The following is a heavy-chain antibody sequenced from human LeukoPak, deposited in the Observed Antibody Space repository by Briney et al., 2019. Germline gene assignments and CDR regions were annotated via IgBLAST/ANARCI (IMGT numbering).Heavy chain of an antibody. CDR3: AKGSRDSRPYYFDY. V-gene: IGHV3-23*01. J-gene: IGHJ4*02. CDR1: GFTFSSFA. Sequence: GGSLRLPCAASGFTFSSFAMIWVRQAPGKGLEWVTAIGGSGVYTWYADSVKGRFTISRDHSKNTPFLQMNSLRVEDTAIYYCAKGSRDSRPYYFDYWGQGTLLTVSS. CDR2: IGGSGVYT. D-gene: IGHD5-24*01.